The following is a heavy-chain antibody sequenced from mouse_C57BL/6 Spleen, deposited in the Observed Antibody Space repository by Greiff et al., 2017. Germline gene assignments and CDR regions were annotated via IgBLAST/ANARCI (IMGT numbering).Heavy chain of an antibody. V-gene: IGHV10-1*01. CDR2: IRSKSNNYAT. CDR1: GFSFNTYA. Sequence: EVMLVESGGGLVQPKGSLKLSCAASGFSFNTYAMNWVRQAPGKGLEWVARIRSKSNNYATYYADSVKDRFTISRDDSESMLYLQMNNLKTEDTAMYYCVRHAYYDYDGGAMDYWGQGTSVTVSS. CDR3: VRHAYYDYDGGAMDY. D-gene: IGHD2-4*01. J-gene: IGHJ4*01.